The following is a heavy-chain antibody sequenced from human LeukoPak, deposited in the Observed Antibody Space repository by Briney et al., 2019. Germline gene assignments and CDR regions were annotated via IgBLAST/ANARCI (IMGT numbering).Heavy chain of an antibody. CDR3: ARQEIGLRSFDP. V-gene: IGHV4-38-2*02. J-gene: IGHJ5*02. D-gene: IGHD3/OR15-3a*01. CDR1: GYSISSGYY. Sequence: PSETLSLTCTVSGYSISSGYYWGWIRQPPGKGLEWTGSIDHSGSTYYNPSLKSRITISVDTSKNQFSLNLSSVTAADTAVYYCARQEIGLRSFDPWGQGTLVTVSS. CDR2: IDHSGST.